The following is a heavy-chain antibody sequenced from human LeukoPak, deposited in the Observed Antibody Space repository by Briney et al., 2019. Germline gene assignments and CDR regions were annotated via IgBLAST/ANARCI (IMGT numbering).Heavy chain of an antibody. D-gene: IGHD1-26*01. V-gene: IGHV1-2*06. Sequence: ASVKVSCKASGYTFTGYYMHWVRQAPGQGLEWMGRINPNSGGTNYAQKFQGRVTMTRDTSISTAYMELSRLRSDDTAAYYCARVGATAQDGMDIWGQGTTVTVSS. CDR3: ARVGATAQDGMDI. J-gene: IGHJ6*02. CDR1: GYTFTGYY. CDR2: INPNSGGT.